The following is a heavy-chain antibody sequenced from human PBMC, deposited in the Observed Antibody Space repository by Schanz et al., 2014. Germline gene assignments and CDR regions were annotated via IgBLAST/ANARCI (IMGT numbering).Heavy chain of an antibody. CDR1: GYTFTSYD. CDR2: INPSSGTT. D-gene: IGHD2-2*01. CDR3: ARGGFFDSTSFDS. J-gene: IGHJ4*02. V-gene: IGHV1-46*03. Sequence: QVQLVQSGAEVKKPGASVKVSCKASGYTFTSYDINWVRQAPGQGLEWMGKINPSSGTTRIAQNFQGRLTVTRDTSTSTVNMELSSLRSEDTAVYYCARGGFFDSTSFDSWGQGTLVTVS.